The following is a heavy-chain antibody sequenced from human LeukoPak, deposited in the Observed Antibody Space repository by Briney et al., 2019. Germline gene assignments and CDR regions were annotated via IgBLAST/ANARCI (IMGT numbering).Heavy chain of an antibody. CDR3: ARSPRLWFGELSVYMDV. CDR2: PNNGGA. V-gene: IGHV1-2*02. J-gene: IGHJ6*03. D-gene: IGHD3-10*01. Sequence: PNNGGANYAQKFQGRVTMTRVTSISTAYMELSRLRSDDTAVYYCARSPRLWFGELSVYMDVWGKGTTVTVSS.